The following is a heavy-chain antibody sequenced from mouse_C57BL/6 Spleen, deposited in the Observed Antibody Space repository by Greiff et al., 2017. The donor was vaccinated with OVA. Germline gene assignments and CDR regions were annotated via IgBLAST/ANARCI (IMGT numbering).Heavy chain of an antibody. Sequence: VKLMESGAELVRPGTSVKVSCKASGYAFTNYLIEWVKQRPGQGLEWIGVINPGSGGTNYNEKFKGKATLTSDKSSSTAYMQLSSLTSEDSAVYFCARGVASYWYFDVWGTGTTVTVSS. CDR1: GYAFTNYL. D-gene: IGHD1-1*02. CDR3: ARGVASYWYFDV. V-gene: IGHV1-54*01. CDR2: INPGSGGT. J-gene: IGHJ1*03.